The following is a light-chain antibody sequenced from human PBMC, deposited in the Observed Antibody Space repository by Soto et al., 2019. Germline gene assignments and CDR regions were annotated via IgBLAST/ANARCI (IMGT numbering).Light chain of an antibody. CDR2: DVS. Sequence: QSALTQPASVSGSPGQSITISCTGTSSDVGGYDYVSWYQQHPGKAPKLMIYDVSDRPSGVSNRFSGSKSGNTASLTISGLQDEDEADYYCSSYTSSHTLVFGGGTQLTVL. V-gene: IGLV2-14*01. J-gene: IGLJ2*01. CDR1: SSDVGGYDY. CDR3: SSYTSSHTLV.